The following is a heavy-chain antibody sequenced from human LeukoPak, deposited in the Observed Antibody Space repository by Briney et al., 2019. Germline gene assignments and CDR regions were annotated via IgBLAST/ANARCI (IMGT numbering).Heavy chain of an antibody. V-gene: IGHV1-18*01. J-gene: IGHJ4*02. D-gene: IGHD3-10*01. CDR3: ARIASDGSGTNHY. CDR1: GYMFSSYG. Sequence: ASVKVSCKASGYMFSSYGITWVRQAPGQGLEWMGWISAYNGNTKSAQNLQGRVIMTTDTSTNTAHMGLRSLRSDDTAVYYCARIASDGSGTNHYWGQGTQVIVSS. CDR2: ISAYNGNT.